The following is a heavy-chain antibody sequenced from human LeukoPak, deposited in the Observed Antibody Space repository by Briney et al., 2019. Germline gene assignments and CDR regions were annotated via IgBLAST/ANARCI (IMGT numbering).Heavy chain of an antibody. J-gene: IGHJ6*02. V-gene: IGHV1-69*04. CDR3: ARVFLDYGDYAYYYYGMDV. D-gene: IGHD4-17*01. Sequence: ASVKVSCKASGGTFSSYAISWVRQAPGQGREWMGRIIPILGIANYAQKFQGRVTITADKSTSTAYMELSSLRSEDTAVYYCARVFLDYGDYAYYYYGMDVWGQGTTVTVSS. CDR2: IIPILGIA. CDR1: GGTFSSYA.